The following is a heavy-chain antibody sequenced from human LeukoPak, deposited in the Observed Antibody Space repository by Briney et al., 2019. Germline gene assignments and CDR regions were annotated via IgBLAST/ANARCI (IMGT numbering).Heavy chain of an antibody. CDR1: GGTISRYY. D-gene: IGHD1-26*01. CDR3: ARHESAVGALFF. CDR2: IYSSGST. J-gene: IGHJ4*02. V-gene: IGHV4-59*08. Sequence: SETLSLTCTVSGGTISRYYWSWIRQPPGGGLEWIGYIYSSGSTNSNPSLKSRVSISVDMSKNQFSLKLSSVTAADTAVYYCARHESAVGALFFWGQGTLVTVSS.